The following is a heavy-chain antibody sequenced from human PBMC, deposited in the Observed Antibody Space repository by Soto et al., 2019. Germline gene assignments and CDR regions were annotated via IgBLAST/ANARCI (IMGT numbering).Heavy chain of an antibody. V-gene: IGHV4-59*08. D-gene: IGHD6-13*01. Sequence: QVQLQESGPGLVKPSETLSLTCTVSDGSISSYYWSWIRQPPGRGLEWIGYIYYNGNSNYNPSLDSRVTIPIDTSKNQFSLKLTSVTAADTAVYYCAGERASSWLQHWGQGTLVTVSS. J-gene: IGHJ1*01. CDR1: DGSISSYY. CDR3: AGERASSWLQH. CDR2: IYYNGNS.